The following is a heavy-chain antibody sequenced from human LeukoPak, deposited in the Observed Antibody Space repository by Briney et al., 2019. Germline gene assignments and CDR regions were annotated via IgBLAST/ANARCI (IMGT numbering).Heavy chain of an antibody. D-gene: IGHD4-17*01. J-gene: IGHJ4*02. Sequence: PGGSLRLSCAASGFTVSSNYMSWVRQAPGKGLEWVSVIYSGGSTYYADSVKGRFTISRDNSKNTLYLQMNSLRAEDTAVYYCARDYGDYLLQGDYWGQGTLVTVSS. CDR1: GFTVSSNY. V-gene: IGHV3-66*01. CDR2: IYSGGST. CDR3: ARDYGDYLLQGDY.